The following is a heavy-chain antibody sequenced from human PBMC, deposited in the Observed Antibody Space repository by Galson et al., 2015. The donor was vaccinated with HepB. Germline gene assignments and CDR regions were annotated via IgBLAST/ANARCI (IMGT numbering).Heavy chain of an antibody. Sequence: SLRLSCAASGFTFSSYTMHWVRQAPGGGLEWVSSISGSSSVIYYADSVKGRLTISRDNTRNSVYLQMKSLRVEDTAIYYCARDPSSDWYIDYWGQGTLVTVSS. V-gene: IGHV3-21*01. CDR3: ARDPSSDWYIDY. CDR2: ISGSSSVI. J-gene: IGHJ4*02. D-gene: IGHD6-19*01. CDR1: GFTFSSYT.